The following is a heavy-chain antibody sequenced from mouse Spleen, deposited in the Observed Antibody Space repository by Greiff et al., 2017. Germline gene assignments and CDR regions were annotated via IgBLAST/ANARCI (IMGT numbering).Heavy chain of an antibody. CDR3: ALSTMITGYAMDY. J-gene: IGHJ4*01. CDR1: GYTFTDHT. D-gene: IGHD2-4*01. V-gene: IGHV1-78*01. Sequence: VKLMESDAELVKPGASVKISCKVSGYTFTDHTIHWMKQRPEQGLEWIGYIYPRDGSTKYNEKFKGKATLTADKSSSTAYMQLNSLTSEDSAVYFCALSTMITGYAMDYWGQGTSVTVSS. CDR2: IYPRDGST.